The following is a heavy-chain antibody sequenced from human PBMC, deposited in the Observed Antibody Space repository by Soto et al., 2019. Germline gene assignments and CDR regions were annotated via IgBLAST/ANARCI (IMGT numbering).Heavy chain of an antibody. CDR3: AATTYDFWSGYHHQGYYFDY. J-gene: IGHJ4*02. Sequence: ASETLSLTCTVSGGSVNSGSYSWSWIRQHPGKGLEWIGYIYYSGSTYYNPSLKSRVTISVDTSKNQFSLKLSSVTAADTAVYYCAATTYDFWSGYHHQGYYFDYWGQGTLVTVSS. CDR1: GGSVNSGSYS. V-gene: IGHV4-31*02. CDR2: IYYSGST. D-gene: IGHD3-3*01.